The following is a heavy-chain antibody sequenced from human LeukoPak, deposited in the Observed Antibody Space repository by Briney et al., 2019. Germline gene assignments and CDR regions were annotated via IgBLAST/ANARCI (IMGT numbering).Heavy chain of an antibody. D-gene: IGHD7-27*01. CDR1: GVTFSSYA. V-gene: IGHV3-23*01. Sequence: GGSLRLSCAASGVTFSSYAMSWVRQAPGKGLEWVSAISGSGGSTYYADSVKGRFTISRDNSKNTLYLQINSLRAEDTAIYYCAKDRRNWGARVDYWGQGTLVTVSS. CDR3: AKDRRNWGARVDY. J-gene: IGHJ4*02. CDR2: ISGSGGST.